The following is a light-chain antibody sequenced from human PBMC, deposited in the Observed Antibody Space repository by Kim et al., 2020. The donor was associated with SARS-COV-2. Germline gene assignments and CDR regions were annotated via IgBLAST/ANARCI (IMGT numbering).Light chain of an antibody. J-gene: IGLJ2*01. V-gene: IGLV1-40*01. CDR3: HSYDNSLSGLV. CDR2: AND. Sequence: QRVTISCTGSGSNIGAGYDVHWYQQLPGTAPKLLIYANDIRPSGVPDRFSGSKSGTSASLVITGLQAEDEADYYCHSYDNSLSGLVFGGGTKL. CDR1: GSNIGAGYD.